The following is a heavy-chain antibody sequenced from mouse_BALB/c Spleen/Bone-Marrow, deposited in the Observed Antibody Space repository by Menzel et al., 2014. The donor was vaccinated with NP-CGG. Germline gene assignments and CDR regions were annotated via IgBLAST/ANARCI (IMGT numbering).Heavy chain of an antibody. J-gene: IGHJ2*01. D-gene: IGHD2-14*01. CDR3: ARGRRYDGPYFDY. CDR2: ISPYIGGT. V-gene: IGHV1S29*02. CDR1: GYTFTDFN. Sequence: VQLQQSGPELVKPWASVKISCKASGYTFTDFNMHWVKQSHGKSLEWIGFISPYIGGTGYNQKFKSKATLTVDSSSSTAYMELRSLTSEDSAVYYCARGRRYDGPYFDYWGQGTTLTVSS.